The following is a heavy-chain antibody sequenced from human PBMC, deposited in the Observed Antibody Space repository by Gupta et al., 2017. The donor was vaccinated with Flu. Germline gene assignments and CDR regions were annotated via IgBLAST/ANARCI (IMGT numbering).Heavy chain of an antibody. D-gene: IGHD4-17*01. Sequence: EMQLVESGGGLVQPGGSLRLSCAASGFTFSSSYLQWVRQAPGKGLVWGSRINPDGSSTTYAESVKGRFTISRDNAKNTLYLQMNSLGDDDTAVYYCATVTSGCWGQGTLVTVSS. V-gene: IGHV3-74*03. CDR2: INPDGSST. CDR1: GFTFSSSY. J-gene: IGHJ4*02. CDR3: ATVTSGC.